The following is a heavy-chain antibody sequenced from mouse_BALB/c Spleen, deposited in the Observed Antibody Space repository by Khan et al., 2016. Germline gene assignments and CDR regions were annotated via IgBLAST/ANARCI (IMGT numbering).Heavy chain of an antibody. Sequence: QVQLQQSGAELVRPGSSVKISCKASGYAFSGYWMNWVKQRPGQGLEWIGQIYPGDGDTNYNGKFKGKATLTADTSSSTAYMQLSSLPAEDSAVYFCARGTPFASWGQGTLDTVSA. CDR1: GYAFSGYW. CDR3: ARGTPFAS. D-gene: IGHD2-14*01. CDR2: IYPGDGDT. V-gene: IGHV1-80*01. J-gene: IGHJ3*01.